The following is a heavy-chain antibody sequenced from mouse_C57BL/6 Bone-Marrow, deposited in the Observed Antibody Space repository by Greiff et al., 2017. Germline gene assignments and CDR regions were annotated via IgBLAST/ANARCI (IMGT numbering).Heavy chain of an antibody. Sequence: EVQVVESGGGLVKPGGSLKLSCAASGFTFSDYGMHWVRQAPEKGLEWVAYISSGSSTIYYADTVKGRFTISRDNAKNTLFLQMTSLRSEDTAMYYCARSGYFDVWGKGTTVTVSS. CDR2: ISSGSSTI. V-gene: IGHV5-17*01. CDR3: ARSGYFDV. CDR1: GFTFSDYG. J-gene: IGHJ1*03.